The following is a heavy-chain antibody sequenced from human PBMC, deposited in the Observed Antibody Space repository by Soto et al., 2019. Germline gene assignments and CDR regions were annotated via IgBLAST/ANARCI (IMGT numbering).Heavy chain of an antibody. J-gene: IGHJ3*02. CDR2: ISYDGSNK. D-gene: IGHD4-17*01. CDR1: GFTFSSYG. CDR3: AVTTVVRRLWDAFDI. V-gene: IGHV3-30*03. Sequence: GGSLRLSCAASGFTFSSYGMHWVRQAPGKGLEWVAVISYDGSNKYYADSVKGRFTISRDNSKNTLYLQMNSLRAEDTAVYYCAVTTVVRRLWDAFDIWGQGTMVTVSS.